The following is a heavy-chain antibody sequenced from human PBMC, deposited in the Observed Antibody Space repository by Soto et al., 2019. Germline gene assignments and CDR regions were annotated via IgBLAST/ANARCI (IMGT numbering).Heavy chain of an antibody. D-gene: IGHD6-19*01. CDR1: GFTSSSYG. J-gene: IGHJ4*02. V-gene: IGHV3-30*03. CDR2: ISYDGSNK. CDR3: AXXXXXWLVTSXXNY. Sequence: SLRLSCAASGFTSSSYGMHWVRQAPGKGLEWVAVISYDGSNKYYADSVKGRFTISRDNSKNTLYLQMNSLRAEDTAVYYCAXXXXXWLVTSXXNYWGQGALVTVSS.